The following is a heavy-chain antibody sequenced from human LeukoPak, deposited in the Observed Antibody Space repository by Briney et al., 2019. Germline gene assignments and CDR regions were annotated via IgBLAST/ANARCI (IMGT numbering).Heavy chain of an antibody. J-gene: IGHJ4*02. CDR3: ARAPLAVAGTLNY. Sequence: AGSLRLSCAASGFTFSSYSMNWVRQAPGKGLEWVSSISSSSSYIYYADSVKGRFTISRDNAKNSLYLQMNSLRAEDTAVYYCARAPLAVAGTLNYWGQGTLVTVSS. CDR2: ISSSSSYI. V-gene: IGHV3-21*01. D-gene: IGHD6-19*01. CDR1: GFTFSSYS.